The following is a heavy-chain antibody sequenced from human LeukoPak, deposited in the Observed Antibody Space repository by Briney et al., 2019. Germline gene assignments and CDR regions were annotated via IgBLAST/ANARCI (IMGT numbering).Heavy chain of an antibody. Sequence: GRSPRLSCAASGFIFSNYAMHWVRQAPGKGLEWVALISSDGSKTYHADSVKGLFSISRDNSKNTLYLQLNSLRAEDTSVYYCARDSTYWYDSGSSGPHYFDYWGQGTLVTVSS. V-gene: IGHV3-30*01. D-gene: IGHD3-10*01. J-gene: IGHJ4*02. CDR1: GFIFSNYA. CDR3: ARDSTYWYDSGSSGPHYFDY. CDR2: ISSDGSKT.